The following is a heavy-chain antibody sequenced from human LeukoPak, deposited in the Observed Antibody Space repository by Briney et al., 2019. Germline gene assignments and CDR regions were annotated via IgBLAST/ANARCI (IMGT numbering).Heavy chain of an antibody. J-gene: IGHJ4*02. V-gene: IGHV3-23*01. CDR2: ISGSGGST. CDR1: GFTFSNYA. D-gene: IGHD2-15*01. CDR3: AKVALGGTESFIGDFDY. Sequence: PGGSLRLSCAASGFTFSNYAMSWVRQAPGKGLEWVSAISGSGGSTYYADSVKGRFTISRDNSKNTLYLQMNSLRAEDTAVYYCAKVALGGTESFIGDFDYWGQGTLVTVPS.